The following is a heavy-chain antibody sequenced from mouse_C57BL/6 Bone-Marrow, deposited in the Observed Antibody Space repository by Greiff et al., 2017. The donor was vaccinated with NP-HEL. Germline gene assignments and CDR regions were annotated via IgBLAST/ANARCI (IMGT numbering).Heavy chain of an antibody. CDR1: GFTFSSYG. CDR2: ISSGGSYT. D-gene: IGHD1-1*01. Sequence: EVKLMESGGDLVKPGGSLKLSCAASGFTFSSYGMSWVRQTPDKRLEWVATISSGGSYTYYPDSVKGRFTISRDNAKNTLYLQMSSLKSEDTAMYYCARRYYGSSEGFAYWGQGTLVTVSA. J-gene: IGHJ3*01. CDR3: ARRYYGSSEGFAY. V-gene: IGHV5-6*02.